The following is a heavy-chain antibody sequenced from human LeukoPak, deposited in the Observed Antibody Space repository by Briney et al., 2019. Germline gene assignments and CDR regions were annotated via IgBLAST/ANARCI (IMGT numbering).Heavy chain of an antibody. D-gene: IGHD2-2*01. CDR2: IGEDGTAK. J-gene: IGHJ6*03. V-gene: IGHV3-7*01. CDR1: GFTFSGSW. CDR3: ARVVIPATMGYYYYYVDV. Sequence: PGGSLILSCTASGFTFSGSWMTWVRQTPGKGLEWVANIGEDGTAKNYVDSVKGRFTISRDNAKNSLYLQMNSLRAEDTAVYYCARVVIPATMGYYYYYVDVWGKGTTVTISS.